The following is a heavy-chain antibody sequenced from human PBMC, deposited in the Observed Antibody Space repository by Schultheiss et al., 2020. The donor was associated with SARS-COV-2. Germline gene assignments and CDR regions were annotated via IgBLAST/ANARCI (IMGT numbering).Heavy chain of an antibody. Sequence: GGSLRLSCAASGFTFSSYAMHWVRQAPGKGLEWVSGISWNSGSIGYADSVKGRFTISRDNAKNSLYLQMNSLRAEDTALYYCAKVKESGGRFREYAFDIWGQGTMVTVSS. CDR1: GFTFSSYA. CDR3: AKVKESGGRFREYAFDI. D-gene: IGHD3-10*01. CDR2: ISWNSGSI. J-gene: IGHJ3*02. V-gene: IGHV3-9*01.